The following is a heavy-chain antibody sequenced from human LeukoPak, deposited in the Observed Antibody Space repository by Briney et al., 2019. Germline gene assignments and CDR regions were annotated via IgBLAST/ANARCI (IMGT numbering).Heavy chain of an antibody. V-gene: IGHV1-24*01. CDR2: FDPEDGET. Sequence: SVKVSCKVSGYTLTELSMHWVRQAPGKGLEWMGGFDPEDGETIYAQKFQGRVTMTEDTSTDTAYMELSSLRSEDTAVYYCATANSQELLLRDDAFDIWGQGTMVTVSS. CDR3: ATANSQELLLRDDAFDI. D-gene: IGHD3-22*01. CDR1: GYTLTELS. J-gene: IGHJ3*02.